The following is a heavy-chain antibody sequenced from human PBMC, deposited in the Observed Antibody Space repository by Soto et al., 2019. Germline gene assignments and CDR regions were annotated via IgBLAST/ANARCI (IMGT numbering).Heavy chain of an antibody. D-gene: IGHD5-18*01. CDR2: ISTTSTT. CDR1: GFSFSNYE. J-gene: IGHJ4*02. CDR3: ARGYSIGYGFDY. V-gene: IGHV3-48*03. Sequence: EVQLVESGGGLVQPGGSLRLSCGASGFSFSNYEMNWVRQAPGKGLEWVSFISTTSTTYYADSVKGRFTFSRDNAKNSLFLQMNSLRAEDTAVYYCARGYSIGYGFDYWGQGTLVTVSS.